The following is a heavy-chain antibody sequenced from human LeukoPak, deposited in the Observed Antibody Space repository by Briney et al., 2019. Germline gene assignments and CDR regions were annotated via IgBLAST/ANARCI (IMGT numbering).Heavy chain of an antibody. J-gene: IGHJ4*02. D-gene: IGHD6-19*01. CDR3: ARDPEMYSSGSDY. CDR1: GFTFSSYA. V-gene: IGHV3-30-3*01. Sequence: GGSLRLSCAASGFTFSSYAMHWVRQAPGKGLEWVAVISYDGSNKYYADSVKGRFTISRDNSKNTLYLQMNSLRAEDTAVYYCARDPEMYSSGSDYWGQGTLVTVSS. CDR2: ISYDGSNK.